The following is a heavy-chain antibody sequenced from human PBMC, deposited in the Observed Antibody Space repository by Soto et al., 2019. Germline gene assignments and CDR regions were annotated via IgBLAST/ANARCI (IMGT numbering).Heavy chain of an antibody. CDR1: GGSISSYY. CDR2: IYYSGST. D-gene: IGHD2-15*01. V-gene: IGHV4-59*08. J-gene: IGHJ4*02. CDR3: ARQFRACRGGSCYPTDFDY. Sequence: SETLSLTCTVSGGSISSYYWSWIRQPPGKGLEWIGYIYYSGSTNYNPSLKSRVTISVDTSKNQFSLKLSSVTAADTAVYYCARQFRACRGGSCYPTDFDYWGQGTLVTVSS.